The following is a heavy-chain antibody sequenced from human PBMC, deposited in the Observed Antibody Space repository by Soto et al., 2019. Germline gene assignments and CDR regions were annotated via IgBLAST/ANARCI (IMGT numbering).Heavy chain of an antibody. V-gene: IGHV3-33*01. CDR3: ARGPYSSGWSQYFYYYYGMDV. CDR1: GFTFSSYG. J-gene: IGHJ6*02. D-gene: IGHD6-19*01. Sequence: GSLRLSCAASGFTFSSYGMHWVRQAPGKGLEWVAVIWYDGSNKYYADSVKGRFTISRDNSKNTLYLQMNSLRAEDTAVYYCARGPYSSGWSQYFYYYYGMDVWGQGTTVTV. CDR2: IWYDGSNK.